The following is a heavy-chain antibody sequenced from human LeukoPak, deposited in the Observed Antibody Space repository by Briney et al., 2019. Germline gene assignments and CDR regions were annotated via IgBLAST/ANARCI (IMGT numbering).Heavy chain of an antibody. CDR2: IFYSGST. CDR1: GGSISSHY. Sequence: SETLSLTRTVSGGSISSHYWSWIRQPPGKGLEWIGYIFYSGSTNYNPSLKSRVTISVGTSKNQFSLKLRSVTAADTAVYYCARAVQLERPPPLIGYYYMDVWGKGTTVTVSS. J-gene: IGHJ6*03. CDR3: ARAVQLERPPPLIGYYYMDV. V-gene: IGHV4-59*11. D-gene: IGHD1-1*01.